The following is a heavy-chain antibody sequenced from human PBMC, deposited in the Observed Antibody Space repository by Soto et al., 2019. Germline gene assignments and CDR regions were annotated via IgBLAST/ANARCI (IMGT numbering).Heavy chain of an antibody. CDR2: MNPNSGNT. D-gene: IGHD3-16*01. Sequence: QVQLVQSGAEVKKPGASVKVSCKASGYTFTSYDINWVRQDTGQGLEWMGWMNPNSGNTGYAQKFQGRVTMTRNTFRSTAYMELSSIRSEDTGVYYCERSPTYVRHRYNGFDPWGQGPRVTVSS. CDR1: GYTFTSYD. CDR3: ERSPTYVRHRYNGFDP. V-gene: IGHV1-8*01. J-gene: IGHJ5*02.